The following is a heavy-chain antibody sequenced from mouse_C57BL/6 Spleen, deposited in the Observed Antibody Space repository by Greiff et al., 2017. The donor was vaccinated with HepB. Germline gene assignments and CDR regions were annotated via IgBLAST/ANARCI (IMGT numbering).Heavy chain of an antibody. V-gene: IGHV1-81*01. Sequence: LVESGAELARPGASVKLSCKASGYTFTSYGISWVKQRTGQGLEWIGEIYPRSGNTYYNEKFKGKATLTADKSSSTAYMELRSLTSEDSAVYFCARWDYGSTHYYAMDYWGQGTSVTVSS. CDR2: IYPRSGNT. J-gene: IGHJ4*01. CDR3: ARWDYGSTHYYAMDY. CDR1: GYTFTSYG. D-gene: IGHD1-1*01.